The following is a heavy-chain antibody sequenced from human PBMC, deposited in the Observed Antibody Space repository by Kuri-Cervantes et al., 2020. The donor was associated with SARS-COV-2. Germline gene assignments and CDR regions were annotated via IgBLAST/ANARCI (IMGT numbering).Heavy chain of an antibody. CDR1: GFILGSYG. J-gene: IGHJ5*02. CDR3: ARVVAAAGRLWFDP. V-gene: IGHV3-23*01. D-gene: IGHD2-15*01. Sequence: GESLKISCEASGFILGSYGMTWVRQAPGKGLQWVSSIGAGGGRTDYADSVKGRFTISRDNSKKMVFLQMDKLRDEDAALYYCARVVAAAGRLWFDPWGQGTPVTVSS. CDR2: IGAGGGRT.